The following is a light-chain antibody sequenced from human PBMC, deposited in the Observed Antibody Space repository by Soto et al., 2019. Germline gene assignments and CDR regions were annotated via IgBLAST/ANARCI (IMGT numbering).Light chain of an antibody. CDR3: QHRMNWPLT. CDR2: DAS. Sequence: TQFPTTLSASPGGGATLSCRAAQDVTTNFAWYQLKRGQPPRLLIYDASNRATGIPARFSGSGSETDFTLTISSLEPEDFAVYYCQHRMNWPLTFGQGTRLEIK. V-gene: IGKV3-11*01. J-gene: IGKJ5*01. CDR1: QDVTTN.